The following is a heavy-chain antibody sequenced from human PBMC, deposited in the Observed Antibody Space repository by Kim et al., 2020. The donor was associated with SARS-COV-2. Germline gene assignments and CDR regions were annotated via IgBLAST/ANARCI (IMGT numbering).Heavy chain of an antibody. V-gene: IGHV4-39*01. CDR2: IYYSGST. CDR3: ARHEYSSGWYYFDY. Sequence: SETLSLTCTVSGGSISSSSYYWGWIRQPPGKGLEWIGSIYYSGSTYYNPSLKSRVTISVDTSKNQFSLKLSSVTAADTAVYYCARHEYSSGWYYFDYWGQGTLDTVSS. CDR1: GGSISSSSYY. D-gene: IGHD6-19*01. J-gene: IGHJ4*02.